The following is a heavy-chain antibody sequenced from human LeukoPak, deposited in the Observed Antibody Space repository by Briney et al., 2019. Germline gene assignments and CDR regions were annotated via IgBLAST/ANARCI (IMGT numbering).Heavy chain of an antibody. CDR1: GFTFSSYG. Sequence: GGSLRLSCAASGFTFSSYGMRWVRQAPGKGLEWVANINQDGSEKYYVDSVKGRLTIFRDNAKNSVFLQMNSLRAEDTAVYYCARGSGHTIDYWGQGTLVTVSS. CDR2: INQDGSEK. J-gene: IGHJ4*02. CDR3: ARGSGHTIDY. D-gene: IGHD6-25*01. V-gene: IGHV3-7*04.